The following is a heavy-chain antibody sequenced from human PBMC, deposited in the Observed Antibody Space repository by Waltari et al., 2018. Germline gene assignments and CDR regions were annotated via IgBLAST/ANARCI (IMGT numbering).Heavy chain of an antibody. CDR3: ARVSGEQWLVHRRWFDP. J-gene: IGHJ5*02. V-gene: IGHV4-38-2*02. D-gene: IGHD6-19*01. CDR1: GYSISSGYY. CDR2: IYHSGST. Sequence: QVQLQESGPGLVKPSETLSLTCTVSGYSISSGYYWGWIRQPPGKGLEWIGSIYHSGSTYYTPSLKSRVTISVDTSKNQFSLKLSSVTAADTAVYYCARVSGEQWLVHRRWFDPWGQGTLVTVSS.